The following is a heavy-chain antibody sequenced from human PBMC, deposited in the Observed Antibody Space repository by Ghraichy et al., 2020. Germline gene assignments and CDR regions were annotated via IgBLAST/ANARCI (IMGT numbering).Heavy chain of an antibody. J-gene: IGHJ6*02. CDR2: ISSSSSYI. CDR3: ARDKAGDQYGMDV. Sequence: GGSLRLSCAASGFTFSAYSMNWVRQAPGKGLEWVSSISSSSSYIFYADSVKVRFTISRDNAENSLFLQMNSLRAEDTAFYYCARDKAGDQYGMDVWGQGTTVTVSS. V-gene: IGHV3-21*01. CDR1: GFTFSAYS. D-gene: IGHD2-2*01.